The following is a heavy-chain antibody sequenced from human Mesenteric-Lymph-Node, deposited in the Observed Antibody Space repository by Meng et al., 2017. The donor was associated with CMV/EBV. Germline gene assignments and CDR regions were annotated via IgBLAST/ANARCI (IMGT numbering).Heavy chain of an antibody. J-gene: IGHJ4*02. CDR3: ANEGTN. D-gene: IGHD3-10*01. Sequence: GESLKISCAASGFTFSGYWMSWMRQAPGKGLGCVANIKQDGSEKYYVGSVEGRFTISRDNAKNSLYLQMNSLRVEDTAVYYCANEGTNWGQGTLVTVSS. CDR2: IKQDGSEK. CDR1: GFTFSGYW. V-gene: IGHV3-7*01.